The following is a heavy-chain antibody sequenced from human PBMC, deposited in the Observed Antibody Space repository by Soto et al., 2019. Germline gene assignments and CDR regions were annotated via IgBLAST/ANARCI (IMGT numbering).Heavy chain of an antibody. Sequence: QVQLVESGGGVVQPGSSLRLSCAASGFSFNDHGMHWFRQAPGKGLEWVAIIYSDGRNKYYADSVKGRFTISRDDSKNTLGPQMNKPRGEGTGGYYLGRGTWQQVGDLWGQGTLVTVSS. CDR3: GRGTWQQVGDL. CDR1: GFSFNDHG. V-gene: IGHV3-33*01. D-gene: IGHD3-16*01. CDR2: IYSDGRNK. J-gene: IGHJ4*02.